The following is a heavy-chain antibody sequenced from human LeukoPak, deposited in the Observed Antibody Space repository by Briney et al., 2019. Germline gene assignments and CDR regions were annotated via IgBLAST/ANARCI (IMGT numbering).Heavy chain of an antibody. CDR1: GFTFTSYS. D-gene: IGHD3-3*01. J-gene: IGHJ4*02. V-gene: IGHV3-48*02. Sequence: GGSLRLSCVASGFTFTSYSMNWFRQPPGKGLEWVSWISSPSHGIYYADSVKGRFTTSRDTARNSIYLQMNSLRDEDTAVYYCVRDGDLLPEKRHCEYWGQGNLVTVTS. CDR2: ISSPSHGI. CDR3: VRDGDLLPEKRHCEY.